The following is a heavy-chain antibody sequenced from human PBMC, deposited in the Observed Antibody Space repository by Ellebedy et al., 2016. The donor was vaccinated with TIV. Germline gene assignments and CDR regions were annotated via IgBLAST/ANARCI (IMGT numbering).Heavy chain of an antibody. CDR1: GYSFIGYY. CDR2: INPNSGGT. D-gene: IGHD4/OR15-4a*01. CDR3: ARVLRATSGMDV. J-gene: IGHJ6*02. V-gene: IGHV1-2*02. Sequence: ASVKVSCKASGYSFIGYYLHWVRQAPGQGLEWMGWINPNSGGTNYAQKFQGRVTMTRDTSVNTAYMELSRLQSDDTAVYYCARVLRATSGMDVWGQGTTVTVS.